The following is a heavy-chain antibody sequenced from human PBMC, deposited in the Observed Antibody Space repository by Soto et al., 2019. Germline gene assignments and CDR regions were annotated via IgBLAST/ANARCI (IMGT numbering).Heavy chain of an antibody. D-gene: IGHD3-10*01. J-gene: IGHJ6*02. CDR1: GFTFSSYW. CDR2: IKQDGSEK. Sequence: PGGSLRLSCAASGFTFSSYWMSWVRQAPGKGLEWVANIKQDGSEKYYVDSVKGRFTISRDNAKNSLYLQMNSLRAEDTAVYYCARVARTKGNYYYYGRDVWGHGTTVNVSS. CDR3: ARVARTKGNYYYYGRDV. V-gene: IGHV3-7*03.